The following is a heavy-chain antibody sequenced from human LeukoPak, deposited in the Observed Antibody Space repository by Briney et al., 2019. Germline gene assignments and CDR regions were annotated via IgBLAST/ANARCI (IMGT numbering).Heavy chain of an antibody. Sequence: GGSLRLSCAASGFIFSTYAMTWVRQAPGKGLEWISAISDSGGKTYYADSVKGRFTASRDNSKNMVYLQMNSLRAEDTAVYYCARESTYIWGQGTMVTVSS. J-gene: IGHJ3*02. V-gene: IGHV3-23*01. CDR2: ISDSGGKT. CDR1: GFIFSTYA. CDR3: ARESTYI.